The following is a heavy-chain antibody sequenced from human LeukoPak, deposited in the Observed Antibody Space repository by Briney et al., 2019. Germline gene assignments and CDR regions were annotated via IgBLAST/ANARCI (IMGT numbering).Heavy chain of an antibody. Sequence: ASVKVSCKGSGYTFTEYAMNWVRQAPGQGLEWMGRINTNTGNPTYAQGFIGRLVFSLDTSVSTAYLQISSLKAEDTAVYYCATGAARFGVLFYYGIDVWGQGTTVTVSS. CDR1: GYTFTEYA. CDR3: ATGAARFGVLFYYGIDV. CDR2: INTNTGNP. D-gene: IGHD1-26*01. V-gene: IGHV7-4-1*02. J-gene: IGHJ6*02.